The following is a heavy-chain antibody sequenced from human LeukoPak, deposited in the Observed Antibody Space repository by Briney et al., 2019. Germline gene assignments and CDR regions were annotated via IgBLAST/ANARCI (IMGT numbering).Heavy chain of an antibody. J-gene: IGHJ6*03. V-gene: IGHV3-23*01. CDR3: GKWYDRQYYYYMDV. Sequence: GGSLRLSRAASGFTFISYAMSWVGQAPGKGREWVSAISGSGGSTYYADSVKGRFTISRNNSKNTLYLQMNSLRAEDTAVYYCGKWYDRQYYYYMDVWGKGTTVTVSS. CDR1: GFTFISYA. CDR2: ISGSGGST. D-gene: IGHD3-22*01.